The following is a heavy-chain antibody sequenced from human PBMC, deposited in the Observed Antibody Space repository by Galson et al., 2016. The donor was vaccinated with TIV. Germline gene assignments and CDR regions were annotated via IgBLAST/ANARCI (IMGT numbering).Heavy chain of an antibody. V-gene: IGHV3-7*01. CDR3: ARQYYFYSYGMDV. J-gene: IGHJ6*02. CDR1: GFTFNNYW. Sequence: LRLSCAASGFTFNNYWMSWVRQAPGKGLEWVANIKQTGSEKYYVDSVKGRFTISRDNAKNSLYLQMNSLGAEDTAVYYCARQYYFYSYGMDVWGQGTAVTVSS. CDR2: IKQTGSEK.